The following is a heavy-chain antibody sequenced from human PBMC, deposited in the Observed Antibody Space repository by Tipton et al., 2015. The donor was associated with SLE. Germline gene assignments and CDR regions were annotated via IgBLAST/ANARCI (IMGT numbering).Heavy chain of an antibody. CDR2: IRYDGSNK. V-gene: IGHV3-30*02. CDR1: GFTFSSYG. J-gene: IGHJ6*02. Sequence: SLRLSCAASGFTFSSYGMHWVRQAPGKGLEWVAFIRYDGSNKYYADSVKGRFTISRDNSKNTLYLQMNSLRAEDTAVYYCAKEGQTTVVTYYYYGMDVWGQGTTVTVSS. CDR3: AKEGQTTVVTYYYYGMDV. D-gene: IGHD4-23*01.